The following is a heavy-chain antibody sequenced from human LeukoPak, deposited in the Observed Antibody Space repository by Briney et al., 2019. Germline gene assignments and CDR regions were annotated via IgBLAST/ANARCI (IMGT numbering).Heavy chain of an antibody. J-gene: IGHJ4*02. CDR1: GGSISSSSYY. V-gene: IGHV4-39*07. CDR3: ARDLVDTAMGEYYFDY. Sequence: SETLSLTCTVYGGSISSSSYYWGWIRQPPGKGLEWIGSIYYSGSTYYNPSLKSRVTISVDTSKNQFSLKLSSVTAADTAVYYCARDLVDTAMGEYYFDYWGQGTLVTVSS. D-gene: IGHD5-18*01. CDR2: IYYSGST.